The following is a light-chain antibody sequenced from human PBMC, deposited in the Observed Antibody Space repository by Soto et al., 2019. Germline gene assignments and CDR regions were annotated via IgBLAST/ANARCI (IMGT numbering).Light chain of an antibody. CDR2: GAS. Sequence: EIVLTQSPATLSLSPGETATLSCRASQSVSSTYLAWYQQKPGQAPRLLIYGASSRATGIPDRFSGSGSGTDFTLTISRLESEDFAVYYCQQYGISPETFGQGTKV. J-gene: IGKJ1*01. V-gene: IGKV3-20*01. CDR1: QSVSSTY. CDR3: QQYGISPET.